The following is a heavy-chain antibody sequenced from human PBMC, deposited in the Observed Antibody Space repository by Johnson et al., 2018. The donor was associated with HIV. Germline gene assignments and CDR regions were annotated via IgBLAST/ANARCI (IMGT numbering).Heavy chain of an antibody. CDR1: GFTFSTYD. CDR3: AGGLRRTTVGNDAFDI. Sequence: QVQLVESGGGVVQPGRSLRLSCAASGFTFSTYDMAWVRQAPGKGLEWVALISKDGSNKYYADSVRGRFTISRDNSKNTLYLQMNSLRTEDAALYYCAGGLRRTTVGNDAFDIWGQGTMVTVSS. CDR2: ISKDGSNK. D-gene: IGHD4-23*01. J-gene: IGHJ3*02. V-gene: IGHV3-30*03.